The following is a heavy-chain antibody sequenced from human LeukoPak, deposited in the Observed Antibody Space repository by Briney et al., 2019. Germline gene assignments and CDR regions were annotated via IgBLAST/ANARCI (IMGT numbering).Heavy chain of an antibody. V-gene: IGHV3-21*01. CDR2: ISSTTNYI. CDR3: ARDGGGDWYYYYYIDL. Sequence: GGSLRLSCAASGFTFSSYTMNWVRQAPGKGLEWVASISSTTNYIYYADSMKGRFTISRDNAENSLYLQMNSLRVEDTAVYYCARDGGGDWYYYYYIDLWGEGTAVTVSS. CDR1: GFTFSSYT. J-gene: IGHJ6*03. D-gene: IGHD3-16*01.